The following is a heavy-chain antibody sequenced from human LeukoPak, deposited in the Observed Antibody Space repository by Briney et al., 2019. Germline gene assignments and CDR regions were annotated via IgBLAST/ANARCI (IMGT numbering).Heavy chain of an antibody. CDR3: ARGLRYFDWLPVSGMDV. V-gene: IGHV4-59*01. CDR1: GGSISSYY. J-gene: IGHJ6*02. CDR2: ISYSGST. Sequence: SETLSLTCTVSGGSISSYYWSWVRQPPGKGLEWIGYISYSGSTNYNPSLKSRVTISVDTSKNQFSLKLSSVTAADTAVYYCARGLRYFDWLPVSGMDVWGQGTTVTVSS. D-gene: IGHD3-9*01.